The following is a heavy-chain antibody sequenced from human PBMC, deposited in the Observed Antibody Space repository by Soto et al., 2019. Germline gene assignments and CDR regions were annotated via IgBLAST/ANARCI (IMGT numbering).Heavy chain of an antibody. J-gene: IGHJ3*02. CDR2: ISGSGGTT. D-gene: IGHD6-19*01. CDR1: GFTFSSYA. V-gene: IGHV3-23*01. CDR3: AKTANGWFSAFDI. Sequence: EVQLLESGGGLVQPGGSLRLSCAASGFTFSSYAMSWVRQAPGKGLEWVSAISGSGGTTYYADSVKVRFTFSRDNYKNTLYLQMNSLRAEDTAVYYCAKTANGWFSAFDIWGQGTMVTVSS.